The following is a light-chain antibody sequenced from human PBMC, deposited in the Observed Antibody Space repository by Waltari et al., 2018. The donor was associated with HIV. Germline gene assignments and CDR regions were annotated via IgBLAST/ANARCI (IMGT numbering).Light chain of an antibody. CDR2: EDN. CDR3: FSTDSNSDQRV. CDR1: ALPEKY. J-gene: IGLJ2*01. V-gene: IGLV3-10*01. Sequence: SYELTQPPSVSVSPGQTATITCSGDALPEKYVYWYQKKSGQAPVVVIYEDNKRPSGIPERLSGSNSGAMASLTITWAQVDDEADYYCFSTDSNSDQRVFGGGTKLTVL.